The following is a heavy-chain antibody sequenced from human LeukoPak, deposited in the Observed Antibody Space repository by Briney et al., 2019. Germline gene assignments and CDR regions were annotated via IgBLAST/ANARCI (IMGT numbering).Heavy chain of an antibody. CDR1: GFTFSNAW. J-gene: IGHJ4*02. D-gene: IGHD5-18*01. CDR3: TTGRSVDTARSAVFAY. Sequence: GGSLRLSCAASGFTFSNAWMSWVRQAPGKGLEWVGRIKSKTDGGTTDYAAPVKGRFTISRDDSKNTLYLQMNSLKTEDTAVYYCTTGRSVDTARSAVFAYWGQGTLFTVSS. V-gene: IGHV3-15*01. CDR2: IKSKTDGGTT.